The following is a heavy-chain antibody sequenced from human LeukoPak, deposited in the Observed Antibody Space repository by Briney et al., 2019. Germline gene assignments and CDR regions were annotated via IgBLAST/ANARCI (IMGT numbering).Heavy chain of an antibody. CDR1: GFTVSSND. D-gene: IGHD3-22*01. J-gene: IGHJ3*02. V-gene: IGHV3-53*01. CDR3: ARDPHYYDSSGSPNAFDI. CDR2: IYSGGST. Sequence: GGSLRLSCAASGFTVSSNDMSWVRQAPGKGLECISVIYSGGSTDYADSVKGRLTISRDNSKNTLYLQMNSLRAEDTAVYYCARDPHYYDSSGSPNAFDIWGQGTMVTVSS.